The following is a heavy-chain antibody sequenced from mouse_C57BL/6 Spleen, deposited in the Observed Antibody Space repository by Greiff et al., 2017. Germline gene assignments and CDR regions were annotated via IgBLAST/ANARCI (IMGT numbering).Heavy chain of an antibody. Sequence: QVQLQQSGAELVMPGASVKLSCKASGYTFTSYWMHWVKQRPGQGLEWIGEIDPSDSYTNYNQKFKGKSTLTVDKSSSTAYMQLSSLTSEDSAVYYCARNPDYYGSSRRYYFDYWGQGTTLTVSS. J-gene: IGHJ2*01. CDR2: IDPSDSYT. D-gene: IGHD1-1*01. CDR3: ARNPDYYGSSRRYYFDY. CDR1: GYTFTSYW. V-gene: IGHV1-69*01.